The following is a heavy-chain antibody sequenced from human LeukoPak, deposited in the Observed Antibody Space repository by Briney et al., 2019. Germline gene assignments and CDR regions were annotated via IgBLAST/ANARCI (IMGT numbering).Heavy chain of an antibody. CDR2: INHSGST. V-gene: IGHV4-34*01. CDR1: GGSFSGYY. D-gene: IGHD3-3*01. CDR3: ARGGGEDFWSGYYGYGMDV. J-gene: IGHJ6*02. Sequence: KASETLSLTCAVYGGSFSGYYWSWIRQPPGKGLEWIGEINHSGSTNYNPSLESRVTISVDASKNQFSLKLSSVTAADTAVYYCARGGGEDFWSGYYGYGMDVWGQGTTVTVSS.